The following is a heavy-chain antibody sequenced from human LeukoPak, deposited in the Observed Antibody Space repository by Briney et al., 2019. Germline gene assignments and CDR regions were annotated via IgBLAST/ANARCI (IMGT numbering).Heavy chain of an antibody. V-gene: IGHV4-34*01. D-gene: IGHD3-22*01. J-gene: IGHJ4*02. CDR2: INHSGST. CDR1: GGPFSGYY. Sequence: SETLSLSFCIYGGPFSGYYWSWIRLPPGKGLEWIGEINHSGSTNYNPSLKSRVTISVDTSNNQFSLKLSSVTAADTAVYYCARNTVEYYDSSGYIDYWGQGTLVTVSS. CDR3: ARNTVEYYDSSGYIDY.